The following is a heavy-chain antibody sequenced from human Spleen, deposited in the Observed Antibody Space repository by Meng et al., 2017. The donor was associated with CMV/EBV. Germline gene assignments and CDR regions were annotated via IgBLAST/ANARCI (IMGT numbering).Heavy chain of an antibody. CDR2: MHPHSGKT. J-gene: IGHJ5*02. V-gene: IGHV1-8*01. CDR3: ARGYSGYDYRWFDP. Sequence: YGYSLISFENNWVRQATGQGLEWVGWMHPHSGKTGAQQRVQGRVGLTTNSSISTAYLELSSLTSEDTGVYYCARGYSGYDYRWFDPWGQGTLVTVSS. CDR1: GYSLISFE. D-gene: IGHD5-12*01.